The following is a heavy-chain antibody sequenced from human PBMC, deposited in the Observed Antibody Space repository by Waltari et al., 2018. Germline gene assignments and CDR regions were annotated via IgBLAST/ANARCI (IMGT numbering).Heavy chain of an antibody. D-gene: IGHD4-4*01. V-gene: IGHV3-30*01. CDR2: ISNDGKTK. CDR1: GFTFSFYA. CDR3: TRFPKDYSNSFDY. Sequence: QVQLVESGGGVVQPGRSLRLSCAASGFTFSFYAMHWVRQAPGMGLEWLANISNDGKTKYDADSAKGRFTISRDNSNNMLYLQLNSLRPEDTAVYYCTRFPKDYSNSFDYGGQGTLVTVSS. J-gene: IGHJ4*02.